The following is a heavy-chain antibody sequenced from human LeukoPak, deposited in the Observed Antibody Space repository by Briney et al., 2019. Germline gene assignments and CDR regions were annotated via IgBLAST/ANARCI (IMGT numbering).Heavy chain of an antibody. CDR1: GYSFTSYW. V-gene: IGHV5-51*01. CDR3: ARQKAVGYYYYYYMDV. J-gene: IGHJ6*03. CDR2: IYPGDSDT. Sequence: GESLKISCKGSGYSFTSYWIGWVRQMPGRGLEWMGIIYPGDSDTRYSPSFQGQVTISADKSISTAYLQWSSLKASDTAMYYCARQKAVGYYYYYYMDVWGKGTTVTVSS. D-gene: IGHD6-19*01.